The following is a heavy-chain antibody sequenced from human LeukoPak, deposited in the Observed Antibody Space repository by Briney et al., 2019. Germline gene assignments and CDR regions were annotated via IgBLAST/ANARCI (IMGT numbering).Heavy chain of an antibody. Sequence: PSETLSLTCTVSGGSISSSSYYWGWIRQPPGKGLEWIGSIYYSGSTYYNPSLKSRVTISVDTSKNQFSLKLSSVTAADTAVYYCARVIPRSYCSSTSCSYYYYYMDVWGKGTTVTVSS. CDR2: IYYSGST. CDR1: GGSISSSSYY. V-gene: IGHV4-39*07. CDR3: ARVIPRSYCSSTSCSYYYYYMDV. D-gene: IGHD2-2*01. J-gene: IGHJ6*03.